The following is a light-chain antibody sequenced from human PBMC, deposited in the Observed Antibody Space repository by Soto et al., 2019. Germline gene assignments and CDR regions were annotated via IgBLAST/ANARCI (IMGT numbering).Light chain of an antibody. CDR2: DVS. V-gene: IGLV2-14*01. J-gene: IGLJ2*01. Sequence: QSALTQPASVSGSPGQSITISCTGTSSDIGGYNYVSWYQQLPGEAPKLMIYDVSYRPSGVSNRFSGSKSGNTASLTISGLQAEDEADYYCSSYTSSTTLVFGGGTQLTVL. CDR3: SSYTSSTTLV. CDR1: SSDIGGYNY.